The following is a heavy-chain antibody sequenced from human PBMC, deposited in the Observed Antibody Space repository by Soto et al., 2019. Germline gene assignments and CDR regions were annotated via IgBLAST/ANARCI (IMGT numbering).Heavy chain of an antibody. CDR2: IYYSGST. V-gene: IGHV4-31*03. J-gene: IGHJ5*02. D-gene: IGHD3-3*01. CDR3: ARERRDFHWFDP. CDR1: GGSISSGGYY. Sequence: SSETLSLTCTVSGGSISSGGYYWSWIRQHPGKGLEWIGYIYYSGSTYYNPPLKSRVTISVDTSKNQFSLKLSSVTAADTAVYYCARERRDFHWFDPWGKGTLVTVSS.